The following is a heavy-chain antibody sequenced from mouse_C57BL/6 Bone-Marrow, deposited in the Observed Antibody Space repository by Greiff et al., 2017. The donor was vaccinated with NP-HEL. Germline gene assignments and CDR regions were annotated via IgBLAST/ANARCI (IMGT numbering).Heavy chain of an antibody. CDR2: IDPENGDT. V-gene: IGHV14-4*01. CDR1: GFNIKDDY. J-gene: IGHJ2*01. Sequence: VQLQQSGAELVRPGASVKLSCTASGFNIKDDYMHWVNQRPEQGLEWIGWIDPENGDTEYASKFQGKATITADTSSNTAYLQLSSLTSEDTAVYYCTPTVVATNYWGQGTTLTVSS. D-gene: IGHD1-1*01. CDR3: TPTVVATNY.